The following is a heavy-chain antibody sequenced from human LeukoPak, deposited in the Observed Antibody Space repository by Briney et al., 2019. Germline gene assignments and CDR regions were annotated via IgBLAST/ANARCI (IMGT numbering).Heavy chain of an antibody. Sequence: GGSLRLSCAASGITFSDYYMSWIRQAPGKGLEWVSYISSSGNTIYYADSVKGRFTISRDNAKNSLYLLMNSLRAEDTAVYYCARGSLFDYSRIDYWGQGTLVTVSS. CDR2: ISSSGNTI. CDR3: ARGSLFDYSRIDY. D-gene: IGHD4-11*01. V-gene: IGHV3-11*01. CDR1: GITFSDYY. J-gene: IGHJ4*02.